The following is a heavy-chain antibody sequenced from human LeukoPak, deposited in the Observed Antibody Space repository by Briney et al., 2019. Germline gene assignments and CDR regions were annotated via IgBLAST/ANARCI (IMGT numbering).Heavy chain of an antibody. CDR1: GGAITNYY. J-gene: IGHJ4*02. Sequence: PSETLSLTCGVSGGAITNYYWNWIRQAPGKGLEWLGYIYYTGSTTYNPSVKSRITISLDTSKKQISLKLRSVTAADTAVYYCAVVAAAGSKDYWGQGTLVTVSS. D-gene: IGHD6-13*01. CDR2: IYYTGST. CDR3: AVVAAAGSKDY. V-gene: IGHV4-59*03.